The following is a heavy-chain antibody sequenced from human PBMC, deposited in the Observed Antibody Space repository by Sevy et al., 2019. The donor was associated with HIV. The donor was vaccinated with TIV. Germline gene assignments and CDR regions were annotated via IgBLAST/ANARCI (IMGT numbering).Heavy chain of an antibody. V-gene: IGHV3-23*01. J-gene: IGHJ6*03. CDR1: GFAFSIYS. CDR3: AKYNGSGAVFYYYYMDV. Sequence: GGSLRLSCVASGFAFSIYSMSWVRQAPGKGLEWVSAIGGSGGHSYHADSVRGRFTISRDNSKNTLYLQMNSLRVEDTALYYCAKYNGSGAVFYYYYMDVRGKGTAVTVSS. D-gene: IGHD3-10*01. CDR2: IGGSGGHS.